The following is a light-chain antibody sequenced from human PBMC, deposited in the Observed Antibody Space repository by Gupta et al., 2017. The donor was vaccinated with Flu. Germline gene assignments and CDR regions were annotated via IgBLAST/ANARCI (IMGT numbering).Light chain of an antibody. V-gene: IGLV2-14*01. CDR2: EVS. Sequence: TSSDVGGYNYVSWYQQHPGKAPKLMIYEVSNRPSGVSNRFSGSKSGSTASLTISGLQAEDEADYYCSSYTSSSTRVFGTGTKVTVL. J-gene: IGLJ1*01. CDR3: SSYTSSSTRV. CDR1: SSDVGGYNY.